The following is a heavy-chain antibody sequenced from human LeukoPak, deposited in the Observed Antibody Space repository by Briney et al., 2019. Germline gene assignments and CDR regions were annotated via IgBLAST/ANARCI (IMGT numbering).Heavy chain of an antibody. CDR1: GESIRSSNW. Sequence: SGTLSLTCTVSGESIRSSNWWSWVRQPPGKGLEWIGEIYHSRTTNYNPSLKSRVTISFATSTNQFFLDLSPVTAADTAVYYCSNKVYCSTTSCHPAGYWGLGSLVTVSS. CDR2: IYHSRTT. V-gene: IGHV4-4*02. J-gene: IGHJ4*02. CDR3: SNKVYCSTTSCHPAGY. D-gene: IGHD2-2*01.